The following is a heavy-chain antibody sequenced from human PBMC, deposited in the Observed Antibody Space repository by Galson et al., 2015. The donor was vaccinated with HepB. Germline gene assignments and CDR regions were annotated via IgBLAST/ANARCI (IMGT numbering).Heavy chain of an antibody. Sequence: SLRLSCAASGFRFSDYGMHWVRQAPGKGLDWVAVIAHDGINRHYADSVKGRFTISRDSSKNTVVLEMNSLRADDTAFYHCAKCLGSGASCYKATIDYWGQGTLVTVSS. J-gene: IGHJ4*02. CDR1: GFRFSDYG. CDR2: IAHDGINR. CDR3: AKCLGSGASCYKATIDY. D-gene: IGHD2-2*02. V-gene: IGHV3-30*18.